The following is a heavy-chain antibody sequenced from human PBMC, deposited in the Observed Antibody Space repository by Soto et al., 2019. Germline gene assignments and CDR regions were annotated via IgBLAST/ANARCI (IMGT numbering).Heavy chain of an antibody. CDR2: INPNSGGT. D-gene: IGHD7-27*01. CDR1: GYTFTGYY. CDR3: ARAGGEVAYYWGSGGLGYGMDV. J-gene: IGHJ6*02. V-gene: IGHV1-2*04. Sequence: ASVKVSCKASGYTFTGYYMHWVRQAPGQGLEWMRWINPNSGGTNYAQKFQGWVTMTRDTSISTAYMELSRLRSDDTAVYYCARAGGEVAYYWGSGGLGYGMDVWGQGTTVTVSS.